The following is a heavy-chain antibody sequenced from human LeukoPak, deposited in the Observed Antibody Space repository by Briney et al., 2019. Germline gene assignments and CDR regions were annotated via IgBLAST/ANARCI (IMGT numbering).Heavy chain of an antibody. CDR2: IYSGGST. J-gene: IGHJ4*02. V-gene: IGHV3-66*02. Sequence: PGGSLRLSCAASGFTFSDYYMSWVRQAPGKGLEWVSVIYSGGSTYYADSVKGRFTISRDNSKNTLYLQMNSLRAEDTAVYYCARVSVVPAAFDYWGQGTLVTVSS. CDR3: ARVSVVPAAFDY. D-gene: IGHD2-2*01. CDR1: GFTFSDYY.